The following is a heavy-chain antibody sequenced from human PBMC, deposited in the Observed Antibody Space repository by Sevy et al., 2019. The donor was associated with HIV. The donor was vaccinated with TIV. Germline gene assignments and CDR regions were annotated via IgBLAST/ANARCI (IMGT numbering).Heavy chain of an antibody. V-gene: IGHV3-7*01. D-gene: IGHD6-13*01. CDR2: RKQDGSVK. Sequence: GGSLRLSCVASGFTLNSYWMSWVRQAPGKGLEWVANRKQDGSVKYYVNSVKGRFTISRDNARNLLYLQMNSLRVEDTALYYCVRAIAADGSFWGQGTLVTVSS. CDR3: VRAIAADGSF. CDR1: GFTLNSYW. J-gene: IGHJ4*02.